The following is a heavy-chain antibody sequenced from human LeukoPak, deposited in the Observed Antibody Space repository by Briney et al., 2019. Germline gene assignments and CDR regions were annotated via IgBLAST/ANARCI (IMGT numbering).Heavy chain of an antibody. V-gene: IGHV3-23*01. CDR3: ARNTYYYGSGSDY. J-gene: IGHJ4*02. CDR1: GFTFSSYA. Sequence: GGSLRLSCAASGFTFSSYAMSWVRQAPGKGLEWVSAISGSGGSTYYADSVKGRFTISRDNSKNALYLQMNSLRAEDRAVYYCARNTYYYGSGSDYRGQGTLVTVSS. CDR2: ISGSGGST. D-gene: IGHD3-10*01.